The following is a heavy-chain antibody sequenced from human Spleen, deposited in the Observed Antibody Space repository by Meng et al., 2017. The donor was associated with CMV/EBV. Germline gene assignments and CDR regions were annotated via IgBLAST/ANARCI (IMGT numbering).Heavy chain of an antibody. Sequence: SETLSLTCAISGDSVSSNTTAWNWIRQSPSRGLEWLGRTYYRSKWYNDYAVSVKSRITINPDTSKNQFSLQLNSVTPEDTAVYYCARSPTTWILNWFDPWGQGTLVTVSS. CDR1: GDSVSSNTTA. D-gene: IGHD5-12*01. CDR2: TYYRSKWYN. V-gene: IGHV6-1*01. CDR3: ARSPTTWILNWFDP. J-gene: IGHJ5*02.